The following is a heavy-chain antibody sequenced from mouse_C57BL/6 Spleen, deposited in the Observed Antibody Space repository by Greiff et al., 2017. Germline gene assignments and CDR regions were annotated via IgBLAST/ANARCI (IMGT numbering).Heavy chain of an antibody. CDR3: ARSRRVAPVYAMDY. CDR1: GYTFTSYW. D-gene: IGHD6-1*01. V-gene: IGHV1-52*01. CDR2: IDPSDSET. Sequence: QVQLQQPGAELVRPGSSVKLSCKASGYTFTSYWMHWVKQRPIQGLEWIGNIDPSDSETHYNQKFKDKATLTVDKSSSTAYMQLSSLTSEDSAVYYCARSRRVAPVYAMDYWGQGTSVTVSS. J-gene: IGHJ4*01.